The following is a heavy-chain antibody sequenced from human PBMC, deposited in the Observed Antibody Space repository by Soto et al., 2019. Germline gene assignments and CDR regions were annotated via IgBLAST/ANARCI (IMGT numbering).Heavy chain of an antibody. CDR2: IYYSGST. V-gene: IGHV4-39*01. CDR1: GGSISSSSYY. Sequence: SETLSLTCTVSGGSISSSSYYWGWIRQPPGKGLEWIGSIYYSGSTYYNPSLKSRVTISVDTSKNQFSLKLSSVTAADTAVYYCARQQYGSGSYYDFDYWGQGTLVTVSS. D-gene: IGHD3-10*01. J-gene: IGHJ4*02. CDR3: ARQQYGSGSYYDFDY.